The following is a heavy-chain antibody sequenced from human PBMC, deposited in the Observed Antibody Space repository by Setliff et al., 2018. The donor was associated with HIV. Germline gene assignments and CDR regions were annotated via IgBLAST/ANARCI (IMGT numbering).Heavy chain of an antibody. J-gene: IGHJ4*02. D-gene: IGHD2-15*01. CDR1: GGSISSSSDY. V-gene: IGHV4-39*02. CDR2: IYYSGST. CDR3: AREYYSAGSCYSGR. Sequence: PSETLSLTCTVSGGSISSSSDYWGWIRQPPGKGLEWIGYIYYSGSTYYNPSLKSRITISVDTSKNQFSLKLSSVTAADTAVYYCAREYYSAGSCYSGRWGQGMLVTVSS.